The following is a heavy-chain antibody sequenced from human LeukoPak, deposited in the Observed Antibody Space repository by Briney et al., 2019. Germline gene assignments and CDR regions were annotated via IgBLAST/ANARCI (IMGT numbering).Heavy chain of an antibody. CDR3: ARDEVVAAPNYFGMVV. V-gene: IGHV1-8*01. D-gene: IGHD2-15*01. CDR2: MNPNSGNT. CDR1: GYTFTSYD. Sequence: ASVKVSCKASGYTFTSYDVNWVRQATGQGLEWMGWMNPNSGNTGLAQKFQGRVTLTRDTSLSTAYMELSNLRSDDTAVYYCARDEVVAAPNYFGMVVWGQGTTVSVSS. J-gene: IGHJ6*02.